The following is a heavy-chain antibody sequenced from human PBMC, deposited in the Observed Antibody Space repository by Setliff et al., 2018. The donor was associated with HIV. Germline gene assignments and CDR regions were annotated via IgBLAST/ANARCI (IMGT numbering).Heavy chain of an antibody. Sequence: ASVKVSCKASGYTFTSYAMHWVRQAPGQRLEWMGWINAGNGNTKYSQRFQGRVTITRDTSASTAYMELSSLRSEDTAAYYCARDGPYVAVLIRAFDIWGKGTMVTVS. J-gene: IGHJ3*02. D-gene: IGHD3-16*01. V-gene: IGHV1-3*01. CDR2: INAGNGNT. CDR3: ARDGPYVAVLIRAFDI. CDR1: GYTFTSYA.